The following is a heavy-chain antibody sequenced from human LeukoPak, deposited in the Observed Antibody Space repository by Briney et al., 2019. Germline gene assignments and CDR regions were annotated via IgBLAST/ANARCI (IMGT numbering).Heavy chain of an antibody. CDR3: ARQTYSYGPYYFDY. V-gene: IGHV4-39*01. D-gene: IGHD5-18*01. J-gene: IGHJ4*02. CDR1: GGSISSSSYY. CDR2: IYYSGST. Sequence: SETLSLTCTVSGGSISSSSYYWGWIRQPPGKGLEWIGSIYYSGSTYYNTSLKRRVTISGDTSKNQFSLKLSSVTAADTAVYYCARQTYSYGPYYFDYWGQGTLVTVSS.